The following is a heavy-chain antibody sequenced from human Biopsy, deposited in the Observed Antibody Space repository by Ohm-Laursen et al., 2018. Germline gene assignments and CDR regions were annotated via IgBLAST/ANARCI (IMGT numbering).Heavy chain of an antibody. CDR2: INPDNGGT. V-gene: IGHV1-2*02. D-gene: IGHD3-16*01. CDR1: GYTFNDYY. CDR3: VRSRAGGATWGMDV. Sequence: SVKVSCKTSGYTFNDYYIHWVRQAPGQGLEWMGWINPDNGGTIHAQKFQGRVTVTRDTSISTAYVEVTSLRSDDTAVYYCVRSRAGGATWGMDVWGQGTTVTVSS. J-gene: IGHJ6*02.